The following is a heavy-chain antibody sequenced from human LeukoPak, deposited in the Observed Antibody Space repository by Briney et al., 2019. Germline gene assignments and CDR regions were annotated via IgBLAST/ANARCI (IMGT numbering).Heavy chain of an antibody. V-gene: IGHV1-8*01. J-gene: IGHJ4*02. CDR1: GYTFTSYD. D-gene: IGHD1-26*01. CDR3: ARGASGSYYEAYYFDY. Sequence: ASVKVSCXASGYTFTSYDINWVRQATGQGLVWMGWMNPNSGNTGYAQKFQGRVTMTRNTSISTAYMELSSLRSEDTAVYYCARGASGSYYEAYYFDYWGQGTLVTVSS. CDR2: MNPNSGNT.